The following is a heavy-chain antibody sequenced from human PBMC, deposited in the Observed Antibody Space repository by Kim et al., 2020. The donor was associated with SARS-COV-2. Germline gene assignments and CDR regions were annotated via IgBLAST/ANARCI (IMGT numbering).Heavy chain of an antibody. CDR3: AKGGSYCSTGSCYGPNWFDP. CDR1: GFSFSSYA. J-gene: IGHJ5*02. V-gene: IGHV3-23*01. CDR2: ISGPGDST. D-gene: IGHD2-2*01. Sequence: GGSLRLSCAASGFSFSSYAMNWVRQAPGKGLEWVSSISGPGDSTYYTDSVRGRFTISRDNSKDTVFMEINSLRAEDTAIYYCAKGGSYCSTGSCYGPNWFDPWGQGILAT.